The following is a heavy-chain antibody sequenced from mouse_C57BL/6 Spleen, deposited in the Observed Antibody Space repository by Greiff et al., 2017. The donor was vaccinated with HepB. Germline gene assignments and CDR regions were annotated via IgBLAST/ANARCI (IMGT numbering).Heavy chain of an antibody. CDR1: GFTFSSYA. CDR2: ISDGGSYT. J-gene: IGHJ1*03. V-gene: IGHV5-4*01. CDR3: ARDKSTERGYFDV. Sequence: EVQLVESGGGLVKPGGSLKLSCAASGFTFSSYAMSWVRQTPEKRLEWVATISDGGSYTYYPDNVKGRFTISRDNAKNNLYLQMSHLKSEDTAMYYCARDKSTERGYFDVWGTGTTVTVSS.